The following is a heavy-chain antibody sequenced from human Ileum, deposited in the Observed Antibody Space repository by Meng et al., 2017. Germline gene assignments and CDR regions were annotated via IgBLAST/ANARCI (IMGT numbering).Heavy chain of an antibody. CDR1: GFTFSSYS. V-gene: IGHV3-74*01. J-gene: IGHJ4*02. CDR3: WGSSRWYNDF. CDR2: IASDGSGA. Sequence: EVQLVESGGGLVQPGGSLRLSCAASGFTFSSYSMFWVRQAPGEGLVWVSRIASDGSGAGYADFVKGQFTISRHNANNTLYLQMNSLRAEDTAVYYCWGSSRWYNDFWGQGTLVTVSS. D-gene: IGHD6-19*01.